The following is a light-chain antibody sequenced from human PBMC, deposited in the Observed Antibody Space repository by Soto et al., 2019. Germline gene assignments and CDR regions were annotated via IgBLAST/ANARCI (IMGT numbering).Light chain of an antibody. CDR1: QSVSSN. CDR2: SAS. V-gene: IGKV3-15*01. CDR3: QQYDNWPRT. J-gene: IGKJ1*01. Sequence: EIVMTQSLATLSVSPGERASLSFRASQSVSSNLAWYQQKPGQAPRLLIYSASTRAIGIPARFSGSGSGTEFTLTISSLQSEDFAVYYCQQYDNWPRTFGQGTKVDIK.